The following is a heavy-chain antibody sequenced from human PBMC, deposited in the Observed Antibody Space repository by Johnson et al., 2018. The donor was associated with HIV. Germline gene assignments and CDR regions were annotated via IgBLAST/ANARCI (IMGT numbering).Heavy chain of an antibody. D-gene: IGHD5-24*01. Sequence: QVQLVESGGGVVQPGRSLRLSCEASGITFSSYGMNWVRQAPGKGLEWVAVIWYDGSNKYYADSVKGRFTISRDNSKNTLYLQMNSLRAEDTAVYYCASPGATGRGDGAFDIWGQGTMVTVSS. CDR3: ASPGATGRGDGAFDI. CDR2: IWYDGSNK. V-gene: IGHV3-33*01. J-gene: IGHJ3*02. CDR1: GITFSSYG.